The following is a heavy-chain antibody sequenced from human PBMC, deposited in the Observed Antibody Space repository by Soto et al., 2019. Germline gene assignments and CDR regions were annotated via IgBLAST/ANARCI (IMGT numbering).Heavy chain of an antibody. J-gene: IGHJ6*02. Sequence: ASVKVSCKTSGYTFIRNGISWVRQAPGQGLEWMGWISPNSGNTKYAQKLQGRVIMTTDTSTSTAYMELRSLRSDDTAVYYCVKDRDSNSWPSRDVWGPGTTVTVSS. V-gene: IGHV1-18*01. CDR1: GYTFIRNG. CDR3: VKDRDSNSWPSRDV. CDR2: ISPNSGNT. D-gene: IGHD3-22*01.